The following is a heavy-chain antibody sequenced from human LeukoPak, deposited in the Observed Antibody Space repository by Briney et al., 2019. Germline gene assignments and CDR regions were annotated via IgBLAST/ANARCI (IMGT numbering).Heavy chain of an antibody. CDR1: GGSITSNY. Sequence: SETLSLTCTVSGGSITSNYWTWMRQPPGKGLELIGFFYYSGSTNYNPSLKSRVTISLDTSKNQFSLKLTSVTAADTAVYYCARARYGSTSCPYYFDYWGRGTLVTVSS. CDR3: ARARYGSTSCPYYFDY. D-gene: IGHD2-2*01. V-gene: IGHV4-59*01. J-gene: IGHJ4*02. CDR2: FYYSGST.